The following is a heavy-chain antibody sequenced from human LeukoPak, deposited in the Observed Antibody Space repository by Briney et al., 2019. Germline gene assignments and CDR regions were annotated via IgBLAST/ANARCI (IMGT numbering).Heavy chain of an antibody. CDR2: IYYSGST. J-gene: IGHJ3*02. D-gene: IGHD6-13*01. V-gene: IGHV4-59*01. CDR1: GGSISNYF. Sequence: PSETLSLTCTVSGGSISNYFWSWIRQPPGEGLEWIGYIYYSGSTNYNPSLKSRVTISVDTSKNQFSLKLSSVTAADTAVYYCASAIAAAATYAFDIWGQGTMVTVSS. CDR3: ASAIAAAATYAFDI.